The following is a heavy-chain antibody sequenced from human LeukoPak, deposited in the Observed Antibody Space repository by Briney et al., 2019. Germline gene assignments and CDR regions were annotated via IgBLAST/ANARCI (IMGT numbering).Heavy chain of an antibody. CDR1: GYTFTGYY. CDR2: ISAYNGNT. J-gene: IGHJ4*02. CDR3: ARWVLTKSSYIDY. Sequence: ASVKVSCKASGYTFTGYYMHWVRQAPGQGLEWMGWISAYNGNTNYAQKLQGRVTMTTDTSTSTAYMELRSLRSDDTAVYYCARWVLTKSSYIDYWGQGTLVAVSS. V-gene: IGHV1-18*04. D-gene: IGHD3-9*01.